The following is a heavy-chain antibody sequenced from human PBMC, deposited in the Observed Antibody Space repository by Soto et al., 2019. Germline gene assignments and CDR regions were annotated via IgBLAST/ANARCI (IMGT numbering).Heavy chain of an antibody. V-gene: IGHV1-69*08. CDR1: GGTFSSYT. D-gene: IGHD5-18*01. Sequence: QVQLVQSGAEVKKPGSSVKVSCKASGGTFSSYTISWVRQAPGQGLEWMGRIIPILGIANYAQKFQGRVTITADKSTSTAYMELSILRSEDTAVNYCARERSLGTAMANYYYYGVDVLGQGTTVTVSS. CDR2: IIPILGIA. CDR3: ARERSLGTAMANYYYYGVDV. J-gene: IGHJ6*02.